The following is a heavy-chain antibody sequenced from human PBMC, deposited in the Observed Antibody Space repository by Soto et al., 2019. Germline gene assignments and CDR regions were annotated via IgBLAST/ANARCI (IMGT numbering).Heavy chain of an antibody. CDR3: ARGPYGSGSTWFDP. V-gene: IGHV3-64*01. CDR2: ISSNGGST. J-gene: IGHJ5*02. Sequence: GGSLRLSCAASGFTFSSYAMHWVRQAPGKGLEYVSAISSNGGSTYYANSVKGRFTISRDNSKNTLYLQMGSLRAEDMAVYYCARGPYGSGSTWFDPWGQGTLVTVSS. CDR1: GFTFSSYA. D-gene: IGHD3-10*01.